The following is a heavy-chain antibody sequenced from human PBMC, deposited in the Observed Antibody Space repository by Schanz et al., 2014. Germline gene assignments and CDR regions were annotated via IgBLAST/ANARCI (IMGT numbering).Heavy chain of an antibody. Sequence: VQLVQSGAEVKRPGASVRVSCKASGYTFTSYDFNWVRQAPGQGLEWMGWMNPDSGNTGYAQKFQGRVTMTRNTSISTAYMELSSLRSEDTAVYYCARPSDSSWYMDVWGKGTTVTVSS. V-gene: IGHV1-8*01. J-gene: IGHJ6*03. CDR3: ARPSDSSWYMDV. CDR1: GYTFTSYD. D-gene: IGHD2-21*02. CDR2: MNPDSGNT.